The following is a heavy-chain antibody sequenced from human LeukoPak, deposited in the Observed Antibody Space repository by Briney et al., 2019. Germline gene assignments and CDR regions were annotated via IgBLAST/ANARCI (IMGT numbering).Heavy chain of an antibody. V-gene: IGHV3-33*01. Sequence: PGGSLRLSCAASGFTFSSYGMPWVRQAPGKGLEWVALIWYDGSNKYYADSVKGRFTISRDNSNNTLYLQMNSLRAEDTAVYYCARDSSSTWYADYWGQGTLVTVSS. D-gene: IGHD6-13*01. CDR2: IWYDGSNK. CDR1: GFTFSSYG. J-gene: IGHJ4*02. CDR3: ARDSSSTWYADY.